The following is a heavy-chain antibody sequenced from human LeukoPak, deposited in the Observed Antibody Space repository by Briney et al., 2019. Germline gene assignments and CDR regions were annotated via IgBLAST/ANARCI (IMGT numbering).Heavy chain of an antibody. CDR3: ATSRYSGDYFDY. CDR2: INSDGSST. V-gene: IGHV3-74*01. J-gene: IGHJ4*02. D-gene: IGHD6-19*01. CDR1: GFTFNIYW. Sequence: PGGSLRLSCAASGFTFNIYWMHWVRQAPGKGLVWVSRINSDGSSTSYADSVKGRFTISRDNAKNTLYVQMNGLRAEDTGVYYCATSRYSGDYFDYWGQGTLVTVSS.